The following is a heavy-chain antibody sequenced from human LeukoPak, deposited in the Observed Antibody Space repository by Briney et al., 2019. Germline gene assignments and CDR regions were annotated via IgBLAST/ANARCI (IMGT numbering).Heavy chain of an antibody. CDR3: AKDRSDYDFWSGYYLPYDAFDI. CDR1: GFSFSDYG. J-gene: IGHJ3*02. CDR2: ISSDGSDK. Sequence: GRSLRLSCGASGFSFSDYGMHWVRQAPGKGLEWVTVISSDGSDKYYADSVKGRFTISRDNSKNTLYLQMNSLRAEDTAVYYCAKDRSDYDFWSGYYLPYDAFDIWGQGTMVTVSS. D-gene: IGHD3-3*01. V-gene: IGHV3-30*18.